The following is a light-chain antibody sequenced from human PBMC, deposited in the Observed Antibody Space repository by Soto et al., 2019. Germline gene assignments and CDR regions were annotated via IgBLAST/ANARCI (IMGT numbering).Light chain of an antibody. CDR2: GNI. J-gene: IGLJ2*01. Sequence: QAVGTQPPSVSGAPGQRVTISCTGSSSNIGAGYDVHWYQQLPGTAPKLLIYGNINRPSGVPDRFSGSKSGTSASLAITGLQAEDEADYYCQSYDSSLNGVVFGGGTKVTVL. CDR3: QSYDSSLNGVV. V-gene: IGLV1-40*01. CDR1: SSNIGAGYD.